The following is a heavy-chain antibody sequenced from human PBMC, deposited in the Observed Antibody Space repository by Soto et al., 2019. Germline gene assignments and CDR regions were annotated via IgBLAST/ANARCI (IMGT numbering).Heavy chain of an antibody. Sequence: ESGPTLVNPTQTLTLTCTFSGSSLSTIGVGVGWVRQPPGKSLEWLALIYWNGNRYYTPSLATRLTITMDTSKNQVVLTMTDMDPADTATYYCAHRKNYFDSRDFDYWGQGVLVTVSS. D-gene: IGHD3-22*01. V-gene: IGHV2-5*01. CDR3: AHRKNYFDSRDFDY. CDR1: GSSLSTIGVG. J-gene: IGHJ4*02. CDR2: IYWNGNR.